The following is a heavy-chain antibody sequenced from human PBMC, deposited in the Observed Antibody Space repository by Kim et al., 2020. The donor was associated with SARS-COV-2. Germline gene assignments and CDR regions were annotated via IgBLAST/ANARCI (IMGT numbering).Heavy chain of an antibody. V-gene: IGHV4-39*06. Sequence: PSLKRRVTISVDSSKNQFALKLSSVTAADTAVYYCARVYNSSWYDYYFDYWGQGTLVTVSS. CDR3: ARVYNSSWYDYYFDY. J-gene: IGHJ4*02. D-gene: IGHD6-13*01.